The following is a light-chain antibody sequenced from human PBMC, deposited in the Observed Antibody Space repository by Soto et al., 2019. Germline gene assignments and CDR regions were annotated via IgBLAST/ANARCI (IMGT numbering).Light chain of an antibody. J-gene: IGLJ1*01. CDR1: RSDIGGDNF. CDR3: SSYAGSNNLV. V-gene: IGLV2-8*01. Sequence: QSALTQPPSASGSPGQSVTISCTGSRSDIGGDNFVSWYQQHPGKAPKLMIFEVSQRPSGVPDRFSGSKSGNTASLTVSGLQAEDEADCYCSSYAGSNNLVFGTGTKLTVL. CDR2: EVS.